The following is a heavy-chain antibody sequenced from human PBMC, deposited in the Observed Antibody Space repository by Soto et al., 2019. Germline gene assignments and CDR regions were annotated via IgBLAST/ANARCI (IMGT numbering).Heavy chain of an antibody. CDR3: ARDRGSIAAAGTDWFDP. J-gene: IGHJ5*02. CDR2: ISAYNGNT. D-gene: IGHD6-13*01. V-gene: IGHV1-18*04. CDR1: GYTFTSYG. Sequence: VASVKVSCKASGYTFTSYGISWVRQAPGQGLEWMGWISAYNGNTNYAQKLQGRVTMTTDTSTSTAYMELRSLRSDDTAVYYCARDRGSIAAAGTDWFDPWGQGTLVTVSS.